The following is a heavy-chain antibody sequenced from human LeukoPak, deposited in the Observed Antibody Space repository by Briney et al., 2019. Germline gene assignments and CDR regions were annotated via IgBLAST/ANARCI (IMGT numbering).Heavy chain of an antibody. J-gene: IGHJ4*02. CDR1: VLTFDDYA. V-gene: IGHV3-9*03. Sequence: GGSLRLSCASSVLTFDDYAMHWVRQAPGKGLEWVSGISWNSGRIGHAGSVKGRFTISGDNAKNSLYLQMNSLGAQEIAFHYSSKDTPYDILTGYLDYWGQGPLVPLS. CDR2: ISWNSGRI. D-gene: IGHD3-9*01. CDR3: SKDTPYDILTGYLDY.